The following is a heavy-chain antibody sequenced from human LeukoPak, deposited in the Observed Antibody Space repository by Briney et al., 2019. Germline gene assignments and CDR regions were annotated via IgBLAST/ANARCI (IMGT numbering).Heavy chain of an antibody. Sequence: SETLSLTCTVSGVSISSSNSYWGWIRQPPGKGLEWIGSIYYSGNTYYNASLKSQVSISIDTSKNQFSLKLTSVTAADTAVYYCARGRGYCSSTSCYRDSGWYRPTYYFDYWGQGTLVTVSS. D-gene: IGHD2-2*03. CDR1: GVSISSSNSY. J-gene: IGHJ4*02. CDR3: ARGRGYCSSTSCYRDSGWYRPTYYFDY. CDR2: IYYSGNT. V-gene: IGHV4-39*01.